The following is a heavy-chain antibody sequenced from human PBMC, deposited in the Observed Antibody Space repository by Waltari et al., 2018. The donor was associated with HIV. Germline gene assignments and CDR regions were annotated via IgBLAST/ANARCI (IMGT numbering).Heavy chain of an antibody. J-gene: IGHJ6*02. Sequence: EVQLVESGGGLIQPGGSLRLSCAASGFTVSRNHMSWVRQAPGKGLEWVSVIYSGGSTYYADSVKGRFTISRDNSKNTLYLQMNSLRAEDTAVYYCARVGVITTYYYYGMDVWGQGTTVTVSS. CDR3: ARVGVITTYYYYGMDV. D-gene: IGHD3-10*01. CDR1: GFTVSRNH. V-gene: IGHV3-53*01. CDR2: IYSGGST.